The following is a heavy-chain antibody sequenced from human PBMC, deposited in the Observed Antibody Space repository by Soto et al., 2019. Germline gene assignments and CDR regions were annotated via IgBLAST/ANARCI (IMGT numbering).Heavy chain of an antibody. J-gene: IGHJ3*02. CDR1: GYTFTSYY. CDR3: AILIEDSRSHDPLAI. D-gene: IGHD3-22*01. Sequence: ASVKVSCKASGYTFTSYYMHWVRQAPGQGLEWMGIINPSGGSTSYAQKFQGRVTMTRDTSTSTVYMELSSLRSEDTAVYYCAILIEDSRSHDPLAICGQGSLVTVSS. V-gene: IGHV1-46*03. CDR2: INPSGGST.